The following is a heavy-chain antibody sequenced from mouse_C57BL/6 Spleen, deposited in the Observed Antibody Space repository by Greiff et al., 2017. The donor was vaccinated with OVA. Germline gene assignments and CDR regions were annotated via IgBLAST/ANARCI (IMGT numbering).Heavy chain of an antibody. CDR3: ARVDYSNAWFAY. V-gene: IGHV5-16*01. D-gene: IGHD2-5*01. CDR2: INYDGSST. CDR1: GFTFSDYY. J-gene: IGHJ3*01. Sequence: EVKLMESAGGLVQPGSSMKLSCTASGFTFSDYYMAWVRQVPEKGLEWVANINYDGSSTYYLDSLKSRFIISRDNAKNILYLQMSSLKSEDTATYYCARVDYSNAWFAYWGQGTLVTVSA.